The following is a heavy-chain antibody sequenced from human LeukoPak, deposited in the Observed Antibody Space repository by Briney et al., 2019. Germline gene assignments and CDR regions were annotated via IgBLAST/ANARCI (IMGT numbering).Heavy chain of an antibody. Sequence: HPGGSLRLSCAASGFTFSSYWMHWVRQAPGKGLVWVADIKNDGSSADYADSVKGRFTITRDNAKNMLYLLMDSLRAEDTALFYCARRYDGALDHWGQGTLVTVSS. J-gene: IGHJ4*02. CDR2: IKNDGSSA. CDR1: GFTFSSYW. V-gene: IGHV3-74*01. D-gene: IGHD3-3*01. CDR3: ARRYDGALDH.